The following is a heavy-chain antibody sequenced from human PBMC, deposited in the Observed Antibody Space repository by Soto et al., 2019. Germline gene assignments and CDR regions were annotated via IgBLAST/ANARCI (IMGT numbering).Heavy chain of an antibody. Sequence: PSETLSLTCTVSGGSVSSGSYYWSWIRQPPGKGLEWIGYIYYSGSTNYNPSLKSRVTISVDTSKNQFSVKLSSVTAADTAVYYCARGVYTSSWYYNYFDYWGQGTLVTVSS. V-gene: IGHV4-61*01. D-gene: IGHD6-13*01. CDR3: ARGVYTSSWYYNYFDY. J-gene: IGHJ4*02. CDR1: GGSVSSGSYY. CDR2: IYYSGST.